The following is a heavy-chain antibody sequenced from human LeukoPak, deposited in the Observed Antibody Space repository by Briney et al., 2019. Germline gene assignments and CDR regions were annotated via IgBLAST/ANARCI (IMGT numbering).Heavy chain of an antibody. CDR1: GGSISSGSYY. D-gene: IGHD3-16*02. Sequence: SQTLSLTCTVSGGSISSGSYYWSWIRQPAGKGLEWIGRIYTSGSTNYNPSLKSRVTISVDTSKNQFSLKLSSVTAADTAVYYCARPRLISYYFDYWGQGTLVTVSS. CDR2: IYTSGST. V-gene: IGHV4-61*02. J-gene: IGHJ4*02. CDR3: ARPRLISYYFDY.